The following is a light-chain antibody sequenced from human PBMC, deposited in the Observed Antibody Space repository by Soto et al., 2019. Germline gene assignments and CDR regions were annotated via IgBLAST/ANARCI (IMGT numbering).Light chain of an antibody. CDR3: SSYTTATTMV. J-gene: IGLJ3*02. CDR1: SSDVGAYNY. CDR2: DVS. Sequence: QSALTQPASVSGSPGQSITISGTGTSSDVGAYNYVSWYQQHPGKAPKLMIFDVSNRPSGVSNRFSGSKSGNTASLTISGLQAEDEADYYCSSYTTATTMVFGGGTKLTVL. V-gene: IGLV2-14*01.